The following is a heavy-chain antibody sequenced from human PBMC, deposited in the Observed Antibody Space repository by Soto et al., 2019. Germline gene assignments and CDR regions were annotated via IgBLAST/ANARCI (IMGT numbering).Heavy chain of an antibody. V-gene: IGHV1-69*13. D-gene: IGHD6-13*01. J-gene: IGHJ6*02. CDR2: IIPIFGTA. CDR1: GGTFSSYA. CDR3: ARASSSWYGAAASYYYYYGMDV. Sequence: ASVKVSCKASGGTFSSYAISWVRQAPGQGLEWMGGIIPIFGTANYAQKFQGRVTITADESTSTAYMELSSLRSEDTAVYYCARASSSWYGAAASYYYYYGMDVWGQGTTVTVSS.